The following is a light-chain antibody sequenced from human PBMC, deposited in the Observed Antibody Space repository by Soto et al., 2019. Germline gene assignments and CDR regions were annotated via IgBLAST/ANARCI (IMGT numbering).Light chain of an antibody. CDR3: QQYSIWPYT. J-gene: IGKJ2*01. V-gene: IGKV3-15*01. Sequence: EIVMTQSPATLSVSPGERATLSCRASQSVSSNLAWYQQKLGQAPRLLIYGASTRATGIPARFSGSGSKTESTLTISSLQSEDFAVYYCQQYSIWPYTFGQGTKLEIK. CDR1: QSVSSN. CDR2: GAS.